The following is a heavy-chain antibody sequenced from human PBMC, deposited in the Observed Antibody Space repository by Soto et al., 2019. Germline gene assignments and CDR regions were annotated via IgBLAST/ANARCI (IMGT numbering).Heavy chain of an antibody. V-gene: IGHV3-30*18. CDR1: GFTFSSYG. D-gene: IGHD1-7*01. Sequence: ESGGGVVQPGRSLRLSCAASGFTFSSYGMHWVRQAPGKGLEWVAVISYDGSNKYYADSVKGRFTISRDNSKNTLYLQMNSLRAEDTAVYYCAKGKTGTTSWWYFDLWGRGTLVTVSS. J-gene: IGHJ2*01. CDR2: ISYDGSNK. CDR3: AKGKTGTTSWWYFDL.